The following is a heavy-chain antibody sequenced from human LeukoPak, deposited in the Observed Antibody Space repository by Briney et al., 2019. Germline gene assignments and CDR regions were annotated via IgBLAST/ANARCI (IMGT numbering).Heavy chain of an antibody. CDR3: ARDPRFEYSSSSGNY. V-gene: IGHV3-74*01. D-gene: IGHD6-6*01. Sequence: SGGSLRLSCAASGFTFSSYWMHWVRQAPGKGLVWVSRINSDGSSTSYADSVKGRFTISRDNAKNTLYLQMNSLRAEDTAVYYCARDPRFEYSSSSGNYWGQGTLVTVSS. CDR2: INSDGSST. J-gene: IGHJ4*02. CDR1: GFTFSSYW.